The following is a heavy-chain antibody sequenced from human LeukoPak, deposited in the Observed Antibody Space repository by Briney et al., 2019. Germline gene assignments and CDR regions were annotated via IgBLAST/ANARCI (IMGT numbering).Heavy chain of an antibody. J-gene: IGHJ4*02. CDR3: ARGLRFLEKYFDY. D-gene: IGHD3-3*01. Sequence: RASVKVSCKASGGTFSSYAISWVRQAPEQGLEWMGGIIPIFGTANYAQKFQGRVTITADESTSTAYMELSSLRSEDTAVYYCARGLRFLEKYFDYWGQGTLVTVSS. CDR1: GGTFSSYA. V-gene: IGHV1-69*13. CDR2: IIPIFGTA.